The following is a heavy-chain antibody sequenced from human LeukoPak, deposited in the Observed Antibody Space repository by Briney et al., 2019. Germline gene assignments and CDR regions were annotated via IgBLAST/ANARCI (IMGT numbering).Heavy chain of an antibody. D-gene: IGHD6-19*01. CDR2: IHHSGST. Sequence: PSETLSLTCAVSGGSISSSYWWSWVRQPPGKGLEWIGEIHHSGSTNYNPSLKSRVTISVDKSKNQFSLKLSSVTAADPAVYYCATNSGWRFDYWGQGTLVTVSS. V-gene: IGHV4-4*02. CDR1: GGSISSSYW. J-gene: IGHJ4*02. CDR3: ATNSGWRFDY.